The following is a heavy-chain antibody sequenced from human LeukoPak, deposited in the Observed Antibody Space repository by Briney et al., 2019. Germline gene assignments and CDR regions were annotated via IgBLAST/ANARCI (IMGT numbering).Heavy chain of an antibody. D-gene: IGHD3-22*01. CDR3: ARHSDYYDSSGYRCAFDI. V-gene: IGHV4-39*01. Sequence: SETLSLTCTVSGGSISSSSYYWGWIRQPPGKGLGWIGSIYYSGSTYYNPSLKSRVTISVDTSKNQFSLKLSSVTAADTAVYYCARHSDYYDSSGYRCAFDIWGQGTMVTVSS. J-gene: IGHJ3*02. CDR2: IYYSGST. CDR1: GGSISSSSYY.